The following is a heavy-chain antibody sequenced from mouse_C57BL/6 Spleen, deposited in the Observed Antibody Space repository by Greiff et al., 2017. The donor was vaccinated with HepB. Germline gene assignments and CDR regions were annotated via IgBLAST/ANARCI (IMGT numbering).Heavy chain of an antibody. J-gene: IGHJ1*03. CDR3: AAYYSNYEGYFDV. D-gene: IGHD2-5*01. CDR1: GYAFSSYW. V-gene: IGHV1-80*01. CDR2: IYPGDGDT. Sequence: VQLQQSGAELVKPGASVKISCKASGYAFSSYWMNWVKQRPGKGLEWIGQIYPGDGDTNYNGKFKGKATLTADQSPSTAYMQLSSLTSEDAAFYFCAAYYSNYEGYFDVWGTGTTVTVSS.